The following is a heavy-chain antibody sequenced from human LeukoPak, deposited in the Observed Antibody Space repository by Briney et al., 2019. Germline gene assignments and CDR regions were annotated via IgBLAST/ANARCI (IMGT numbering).Heavy chain of an antibody. D-gene: IGHD2-15*01. CDR3: ARETGTPSRLVVAATQGSYYYYYGMDV. CDR1: GGTFSSYA. J-gene: IGHJ6*02. V-gene: IGHV1-69*13. CDR2: IIPIFGTA. Sequence: SLKVSCKASGGTFSSYAISWVRQAPGQGLEWMGGIIPIFGTANYAQKFQGRVTITADESTSTAYMELSSLRSEDTAVYYCARETGTPSRLVVAATQGSYYYYYGMDVWGQGTTVTVSS.